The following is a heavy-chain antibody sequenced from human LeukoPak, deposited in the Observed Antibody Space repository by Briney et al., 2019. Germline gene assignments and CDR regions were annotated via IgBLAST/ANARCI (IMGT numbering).Heavy chain of an antibody. Sequence: PGGSLRLSCAASGFTSSSYEMNWVRQAPGKGLEWVSYISSSGSTIYYADSVKGRFTISRDNTKNTLYLQMNSLRAEDTAVYYCARSTMVRGANYYYYYMDVWAKGPRSPSP. CDR2: ISSSGSTI. V-gene: IGHV3-48*03. CDR1: GFTSSSYE. D-gene: IGHD3-10*01. J-gene: IGHJ6*03. CDR3: ARSTMVRGANYYYYYMDV.